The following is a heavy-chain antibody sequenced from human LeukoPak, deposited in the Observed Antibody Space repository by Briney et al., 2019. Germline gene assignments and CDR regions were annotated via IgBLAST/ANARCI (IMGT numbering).Heavy chain of an antibody. CDR1: GYTFTSYY. CDR3: ARDRYYDSSGSPDAFDI. V-gene: IGHV1-46*01. Sequence: AASVKVSCKASGYTFTSYYMHWVRQAPGQGFEWMGIINPSGGSTSYAQKFQGRVTMTRDTSTSTVYMELSSLRSEDTAVYYCARDRYYDSSGSPDAFDIWGQGTMVTVSS. J-gene: IGHJ3*02. CDR2: INPSGGST. D-gene: IGHD3-22*01.